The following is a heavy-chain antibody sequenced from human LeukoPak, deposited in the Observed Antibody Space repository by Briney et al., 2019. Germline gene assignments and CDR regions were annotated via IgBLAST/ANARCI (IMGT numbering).Heavy chain of an antibody. CDR1: GYTFTSYG. Sequence: GASVKVSCKASGYTFTSYGIAWVRQAPGQGLEWMGWISAYNGNTNYAQKLQGRVTMTTDTSISTAYMELSRLRSDDTAVYYCARDGLSSSWYVNWYFDLWGRGTLVTVSS. J-gene: IGHJ2*01. CDR2: ISAYNGNT. CDR3: ARDGLSSSWYVNWYFDL. D-gene: IGHD6-13*01. V-gene: IGHV1-18*01.